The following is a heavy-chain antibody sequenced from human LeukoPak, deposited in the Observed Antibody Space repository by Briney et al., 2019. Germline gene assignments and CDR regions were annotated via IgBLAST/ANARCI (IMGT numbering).Heavy chain of an antibody. CDR3: AKGGWLDD. J-gene: IGHJ4*02. CDR2: ISGSGSST. V-gene: IGHV3-23*01. Sequence: GGSLRLSCAASGFTFSNYAMNWVRQAPGKGLEWVSGISGSGSSTYYADSVKGRSTISRDNSKNTLYLQMNSLRAEDTAVYYCAKGGWLDDWGQGTLATVSS. CDR1: GFTFSNYA.